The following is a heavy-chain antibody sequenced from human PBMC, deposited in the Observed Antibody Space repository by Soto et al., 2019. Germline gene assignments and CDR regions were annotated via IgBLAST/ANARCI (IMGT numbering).Heavy chain of an antibody. D-gene: IGHD4-17*01. Sequence: QVQLVQSGAEVKKPGSSVKVSCKASGGTFSSYTISWVRQAPGQGLGWMGRIIPILGIANYAQKFQGRVTITADKSTSTAYMELSSLRSEDTAVYYCARSDYGGKIDYWGQGTLVTVSS. CDR2: IIPILGIA. J-gene: IGHJ4*02. CDR3: ARSDYGGKIDY. V-gene: IGHV1-69*02. CDR1: GGTFSSYT.